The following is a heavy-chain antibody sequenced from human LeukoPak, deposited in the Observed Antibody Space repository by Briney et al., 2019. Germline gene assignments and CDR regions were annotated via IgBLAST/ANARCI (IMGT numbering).Heavy chain of an antibody. V-gene: IGHV3-9*01. J-gene: IGHJ4*02. D-gene: IGHD1-26*01. CDR1: GLTFSRSA. CDR3: AKGVVGATTFDY. Sequence: GGSLRLSCAASGLTFSRSAMHWVRQAPGKGLEWVSGISWNSGSIGYADSVKGRFTISRDNAKNSLYLQMNSLRAEDTALYYCAKGVVGATTFDYWGQGTLVTVSS. CDR2: ISWNSGSI.